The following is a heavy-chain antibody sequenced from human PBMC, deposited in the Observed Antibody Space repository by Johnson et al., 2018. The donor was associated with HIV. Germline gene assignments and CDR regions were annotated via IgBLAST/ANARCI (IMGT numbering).Heavy chain of an antibody. V-gene: IGHV3-30*18. CDR3: AKDQASALNAFDI. CDR2: MSFDESNK. CDR1: GFTFSSYG. Sequence: VQLVESGGGVVQPGRSLRLSCAASGFTFSSYGMHWVRQAPGKGLEWVAVMSFDESNKYYADSVKGRFTISRDNSKNTLYLQMNSLRAEDTAVYYCAKDQASALNAFDIWGQGTMVTVSS. J-gene: IGHJ3*02. D-gene: IGHD2-2*01.